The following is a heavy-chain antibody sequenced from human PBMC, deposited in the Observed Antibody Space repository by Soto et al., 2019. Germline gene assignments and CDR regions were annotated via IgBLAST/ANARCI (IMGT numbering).Heavy chain of an antibody. V-gene: IGHV4-39*01. CDR1: GGSISSSSYY. D-gene: IGHD2-2*01. CDR2: IYYSGST. J-gene: IGHJ5*02. Sequence: SETLSLTCTVSGGSISSSSYYWGWIRQPPGKGLEWIGSIYYSGSTYYNPSLKSRVTISVDTSKNQFSLKLSSVTAADTAVYYCARRSPSSTSCYGCGWFDPWGQGTLVTVSS. CDR3: ARRSPSSTSCYGCGWFDP.